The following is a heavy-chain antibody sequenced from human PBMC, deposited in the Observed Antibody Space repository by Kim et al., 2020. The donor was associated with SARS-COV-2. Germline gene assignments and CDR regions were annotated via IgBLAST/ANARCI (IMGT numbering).Heavy chain of an antibody. Sequence: ASVKVSCKASGYTFTSYAMHWVRQAPGQRLEWMGWINAGNGNTKYSQKFQGRVTITRDTSASTAYMELSSLRSEDTAVYYCAREWWELLLLFPYYYGMDVWGQGTTVTVSS. CDR2: INAGNGNT. CDR3: AREWWELLLLFPYYYGMDV. V-gene: IGHV1-3*01. D-gene: IGHD1-26*01. CDR1: GYTFTSYA. J-gene: IGHJ6*02.